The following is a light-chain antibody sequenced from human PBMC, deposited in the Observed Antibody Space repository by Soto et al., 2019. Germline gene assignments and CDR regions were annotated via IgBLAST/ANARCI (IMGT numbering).Light chain of an antibody. V-gene: IGKV3-11*01. J-gene: IGKJ1*01. CDR1: QSVSSY. Sequence: EIVLTQSPATLSLSPGERATLSCRASQSVSSYLAWYQQKPGQAPRLLIYDASNRATGIPARFSGSGSGTDFTLTISSLEPEDFAVYYCQQRVTFGQGTKVEIE. CDR3: QQRVT. CDR2: DAS.